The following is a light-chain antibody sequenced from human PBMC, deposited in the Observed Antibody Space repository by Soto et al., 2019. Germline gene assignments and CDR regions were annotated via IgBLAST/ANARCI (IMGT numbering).Light chain of an antibody. CDR2: GNS. J-gene: IGLJ2*01. CDR3: QSYDSSLSGHVV. Sequence: QSALTQPTSVSGAPGQRVTISFTGSSSNIGAGYDVHWYQQLPGTAPKLLIYGNSNRPSGVPDRFSGSKSGTSASLAITGLQAEDEADYYCQSYDSSLSGHVVFGGGTKLTVL. CDR1: SSNIGAGYD. V-gene: IGLV1-40*01.